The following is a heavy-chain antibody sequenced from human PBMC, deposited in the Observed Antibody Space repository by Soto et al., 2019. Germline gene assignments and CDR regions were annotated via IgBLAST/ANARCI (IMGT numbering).Heavy chain of an antibody. Sequence: SETLSLTCAVSGGSISSSNWWSWVRQPPGKGLEWIGEIYHSGSTNYNPSLKSRVTISVDKSKNQFSLKLSSVTAADTAVYYCARFPDYYDSSGANWFDPWGQGTLVTVSS. CDR1: GGSISSSNW. D-gene: IGHD3-22*01. V-gene: IGHV4-4*02. CDR2: IYHSGST. J-gene: IGHJ5*02. CDR3: ARFPDYYDSSGANWFDP.